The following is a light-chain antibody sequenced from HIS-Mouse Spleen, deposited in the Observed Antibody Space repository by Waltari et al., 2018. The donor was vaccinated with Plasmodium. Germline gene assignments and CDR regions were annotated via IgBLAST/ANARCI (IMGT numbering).Light chain of an antibody. CDR3: QQRSNWPPLT. Sequence: EIVLTQSPATLSLSPGERATLSCRASQSVSSYLAWYQQKPGQAPRCCIYDASNRATGIPARFSGSGSWTDFTLTISSLEPEDFAVYYCQQRSNWPPLTFGGGTKVEIK. CDR1: QSVSSY. V-gene: IGKV3-11*01. CDR2: DAS. J-gene: IGKJ4*01.